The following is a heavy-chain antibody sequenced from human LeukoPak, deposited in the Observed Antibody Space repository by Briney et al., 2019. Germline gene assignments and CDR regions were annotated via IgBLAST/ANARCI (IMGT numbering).Heavy chain of an antibody. V-gene: IGHV4-34*04. J-gene: IGHJ4*02. D-gene: IGHD3-16*01. CDR2: INHNGNT. CDR1: GGSFSDYY. Sequence: SETLSLTCAVSGGSFSDYYWNWIRQSPGKGLEWIGEINHNGNTELNPSLESRATISVDTSKRQISLKLKSMTAADTAVYWCASRASKRPLGYWGQGTLVTVSS. CDR3: ASRASKRPLGY.